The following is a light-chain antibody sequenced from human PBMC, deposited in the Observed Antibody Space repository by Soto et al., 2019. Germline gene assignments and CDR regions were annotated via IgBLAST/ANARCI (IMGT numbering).Light chain of an antibody. CDR2: DVS. CDR3: SSYTTSSTVA. Sequence: QSAPTQPASVSGSPGQSITIPCTGSSSDVGGYNYVSWYQQHPGKAPKLMIYDVSNRPSGVSKRFSGSKSGNTASLTISGLQAEDEADYYCSSYTTSSTVAFGGGTKLTVL. J-gene: IGLJ2*01. V-gene: IGLV2-14*01. CDR1: SSDVGGYNY.